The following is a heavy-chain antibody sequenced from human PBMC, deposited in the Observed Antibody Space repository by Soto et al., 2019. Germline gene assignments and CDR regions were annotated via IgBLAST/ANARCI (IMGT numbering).Heavy chain of an antibody. D-gene: IGHD2-21*01. Sequence: ASLKVSCKASGYTFTGYYMHWVRQAPGQGLEWMGWINPNSGGTNYAQKFQGWVTMTRDTSISTAYMELSRLRSDDTAVYYCTTDVWVYSGLDYWGQGTLVTVSS. J-gene: IGHJ4*02. CDR1: GYTFTGYY. CDR2: INPNSGGT. CDR3: TTDVWVYSGLDY. V-gene: IGHV1-2*04.